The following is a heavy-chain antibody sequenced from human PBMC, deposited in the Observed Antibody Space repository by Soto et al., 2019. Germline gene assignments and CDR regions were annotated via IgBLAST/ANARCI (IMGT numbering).Heavy chain of an antibody. CDR2: ISAYNGNT. CDR3: ARVDFWSGYYMAWFDP. Sequence: ASVKVSFKASGYTFTSYGISWLRQAPGQGLEWMGWISAYNGNTNYAQKLQGRVTMTTDTSTGTAYMELRSLRSDDTAVYYCARVDFWSGYYMAWFDPWGQGTLVTVSS. J-gene: IGHJ5*02. D-gene: IGHD3-3*01. CDR1: GYTFTSYG. V-gene: IGHV1-18*04.